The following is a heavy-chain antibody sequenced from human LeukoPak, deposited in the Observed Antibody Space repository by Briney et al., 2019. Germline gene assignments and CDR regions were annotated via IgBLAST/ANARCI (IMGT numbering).Heavy chain of an antibody. CDR1: GYTFTSYY. Sequence: ASVKVSCKASGYTFTSYYMHWVRQAPGQGLEWMGIINPSGGSTSYAQKFQGRVTITADESTSTAYMELSSLRSEDTAVYYCARAYYDSSGYNHAFDIWGQGTMVTVSS. D-gene: IGHD3-22*01. CDR3: ARAYYDSSGYNHAFDI. J-gene: IGHJ3*02. V-gene: IGHV1-46*01. CDR2: INPSGGST.